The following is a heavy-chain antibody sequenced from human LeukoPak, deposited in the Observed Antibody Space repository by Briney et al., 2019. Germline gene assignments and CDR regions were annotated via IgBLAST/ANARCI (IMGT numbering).Heavy chain of an antibody. CDR1: GYTFSDYY. D-gene: IGHD3-22*01. CDR3: ARDLGSTIIVGGDAFDL. Sequence: ASVKVSCKASGYTFSDYYLHWVRQAPGQGLEWMGWMNPNSGGTNYAQKFQGRITMIGDTSTASLELSTLRSDDTAVYYCARDLGSTIIVGGDAFDLWGQGTMVTVSS. CDR2: MNPNSGGT. V-gene: IGHV1-2*02. J-gene: IGHJ3*01.